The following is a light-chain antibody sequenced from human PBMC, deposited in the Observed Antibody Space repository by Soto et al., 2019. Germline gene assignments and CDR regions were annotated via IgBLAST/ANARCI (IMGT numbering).Light chain of an antibody. CDR3: QQRSQWPHT. V-gene: IGKV3-11*01. CDR1: KSVNNY. CDR2: DAP. Sequence: IVLTQSPATLYLSPGESATLSCRASKSVNNYLLWHQQKPGHAPRLLIHDAPNRPTGIPARFSGSGSGTDFTLTISRLEPEDFAVYYCQQRSQWPHTYGQGTKLEIK. J-gene: IGKJ2*01.